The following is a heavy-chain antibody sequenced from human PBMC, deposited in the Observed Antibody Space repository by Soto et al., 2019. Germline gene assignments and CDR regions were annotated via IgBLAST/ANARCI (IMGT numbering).Heavy chain of an antibody. CDR3: GKDTLDCSGGDCPLYYYYGMDV. D-gene: IGHD2-15*01. CDR2: ISNDGNKK. V-gene: IGHV3-30*18. Sequence: QVQLVESGGGVVQPGRSLRLSCAASGFTFRSYGMHWVRQAPGKGLEWLAVISNDGNKKFLADSVEGRLTLSRDNSRKTMYRQIISLRDEDTAVYYCGKDTLDCSGGDCPLYYYYGMDVWGQGTTVIVSS. J-gene: IGHJ6*02. CDR1: GFTFRSYG.